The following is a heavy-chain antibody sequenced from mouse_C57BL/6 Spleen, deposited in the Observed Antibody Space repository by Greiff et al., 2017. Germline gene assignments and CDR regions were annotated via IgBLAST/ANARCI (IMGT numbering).Heavy chain of an antibody. CDR3: ARTGFAY. J-gene: IGHJ3*01. D-gene: IGHD4-1*01. CDR2: ISRGGSYT. Sequence: EVKLVESGGDLVKPGGSLKLSCAAPGFTFSSYGLSWVRQTPDRRLEWVATISRGGSYTYYPDSVKGRFTISRDNAKNTLYLQMSSLKSEDTAMYYCARTGFAYWGQGTLVTVSA. CDR1: GFTFSSYG. V-gene: IGHV5-6*01.